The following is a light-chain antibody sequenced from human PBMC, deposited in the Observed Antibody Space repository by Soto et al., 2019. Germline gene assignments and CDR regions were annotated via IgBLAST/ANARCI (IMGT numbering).Light chain of an antibody. CDR2: KAS. CDR3: QHYNSYSEA. V-gene: IGKV1-5*03. CDR1: QTINSW. J-gene: IGKJ1*01. Sequence: DIQMTQCPSTLPGSVGDRATITCRASQTINSWLAWYQQKPGKAPKLLIYKASTLRSGVPSRFRGSGSGTEFTLTISSLQPDDFATYYCQHYNSYSEAFGQGTKVDLK.